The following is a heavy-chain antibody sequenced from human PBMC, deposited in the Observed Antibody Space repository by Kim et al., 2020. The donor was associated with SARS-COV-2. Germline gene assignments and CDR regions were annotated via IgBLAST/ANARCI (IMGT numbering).Heavy chain of an antibody. V-gene: IGHV6-1*01. J-gene: IGHJ6*02. CDR1: GDSVSSNSAA. Sequence: SQTLSLTCAISGDSVSSNSAAWNWIRQSPSRGLEWLGRTYYRSKWYNDYAVSVKSRITINPDTSKNQFSLQLNSVTPEDTAVYYCAAIGYSSGWPEGAAMDVWGQGTTVTVSS. CDR2: TYYRSKWYN. D-gene: IGHD6-19*01. CDR3: AAIGYSSGWPEGAAMDV.